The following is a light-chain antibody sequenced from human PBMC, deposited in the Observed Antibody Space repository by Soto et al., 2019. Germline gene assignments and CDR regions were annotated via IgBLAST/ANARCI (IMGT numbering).Light chain of an antibody. CDR3: QKYSSVPV. Sequence: DIQMTQSPTSLSASVGDRVTITCRASQGIRNYVAWYQQIPGKAPKLLIYAASTLQSGVPSRFSGSGSGTDFTLTSNGLQPEDVATYSGQKYSSVPVFGPGTKVEIK. CDR1: QGIRNY. J-gene: IGKJ3*01. V-gene: IGKV1-27*01. CDR2: AAS.